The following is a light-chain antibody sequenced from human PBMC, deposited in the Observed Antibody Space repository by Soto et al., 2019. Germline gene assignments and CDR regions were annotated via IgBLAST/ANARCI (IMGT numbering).Light chain of an antibody. J-gene: IGKJ1*01. CDR2: GAS. Sequence: EIVLTQSPGTLSVSPWERDHLXFRASQSVNIYLAWYQQKPGQAPRLLIFGASYRATGIPDRFSGSGSGTDFTLTISRLEPEDFAVYYCQQYGSSPRTFGQGTKVDIK. V-gene: IGKV3-20*01. CDR1: QSVNIY. CDR3: QQYGSSPRT.